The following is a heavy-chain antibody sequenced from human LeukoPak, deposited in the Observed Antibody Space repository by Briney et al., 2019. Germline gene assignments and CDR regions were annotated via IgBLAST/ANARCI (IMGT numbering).Heavy chain of an antibody. CDR1: GFTFSSYS. J-gene: IGHJ3*02. CDR2: IGSSSSYI. D-gene: IGHD1-26*01. V-gene: IGHV3-21*01. CDR3: AREVDGAVGDAFDI. Sequence: PGRSLRLSCAASGFTFSSYSMNWVRQAPGKGLEWVSSIGSSSSYIYYADSVKGRFTISRDNAKNSLYLQMNSLRAEDTAVYYCAREVDGAVGDAFDIWGQGTMVTVSS.